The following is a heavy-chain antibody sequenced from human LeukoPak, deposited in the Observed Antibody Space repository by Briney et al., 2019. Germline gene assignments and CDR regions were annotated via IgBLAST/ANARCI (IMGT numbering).Heavy chain of an antibody. CDR1: GGSISSGSYY. J-gene: IGHJ6*03. CDR3: ARVVSGYDFGLSYYYYMDV. V-gene: IGHV4-61*02. CDR2: IYTSGST. D-gene: IGHD5-12*01. Sequence: PSETLSLTCTVSGGSISSGSYYWSWIRQPAGKGLEWIGRIYTSGSTNYNPSLKSRVTISVDTSKNQFSLKLSSVTAADTAVYYCARVVSGYDFGLSYYYYMDVWGQGTLVTVSS.